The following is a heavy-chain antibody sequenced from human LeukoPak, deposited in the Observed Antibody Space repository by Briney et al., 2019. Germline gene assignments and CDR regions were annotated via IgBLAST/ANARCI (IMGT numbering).Heavy chain of an antibody. CDR2: IYYSGST. Sequence: SETLSLTCTVSGGSISSYYWSWIRQPPGKGLEWIGYIYYSGSTNYNPSLKSRVTISVDTSKNQFSLKLSSVTAADTAVYYCATDSGSYGGAFDIWGQGTMVTVSS. J-gene: IGHJ3*02. CDR3: ATDSGSYGGAFDI. D-gene: IGHD1-26*01. CDR1: GGSISSYY. V-gene: IGHV4-59*01.